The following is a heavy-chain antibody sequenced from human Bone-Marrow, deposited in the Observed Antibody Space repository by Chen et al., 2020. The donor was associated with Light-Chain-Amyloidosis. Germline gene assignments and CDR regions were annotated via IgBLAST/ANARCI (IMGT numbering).Heavy chain of an antibody. Sequence: EVQLVESGGGLVQPGGSLRLSCAASGFTFTTYWMSWVRQAPGKGLEWVAHIKADGSEKYYLDSVKGRFTIARDNAKNSVYLQRNSLRAEDTAVYYCARDTGGSSSYWGQGALVTVSS. D-gene: IGHD2-8*02. CDR3: ARDTGGSSSY. J-gene: IGHJ4*02. CDR2: IKADGSEK. CDR1: GFTFTTYW. V-gene: IGHV3-7*05.